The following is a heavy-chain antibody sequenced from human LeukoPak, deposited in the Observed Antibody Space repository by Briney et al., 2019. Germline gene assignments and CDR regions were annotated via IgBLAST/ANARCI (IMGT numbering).Heavy chain of an antibody. CDR1: GFTFNDYG. D-gene: IGHD3-10*01. Sequence: PGGSLRLSCAASGFTFNDYGMHRVRQAPGKGLDWVAVIWNDGSNIYYADSVKGRFTISRDNSKNTLYLQMNSLRAEDTAVYYCAKDLKWAYGSGSKAFDIWGQGTMVTVSS. V-gene: IGHV3-30*02. J-gene: IGHJ3*02. CDR3: AKDLKWAYGSGSKAFDI. CDR2: IWNDGSNI.